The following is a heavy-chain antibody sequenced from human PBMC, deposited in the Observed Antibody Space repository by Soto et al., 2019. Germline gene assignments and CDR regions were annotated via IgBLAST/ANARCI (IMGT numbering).Heavy chain of an antibody. CDR1: GFTFSSYA. CDR2: ISYDGSNK. D-gene: IGHD3-9*01. J-gene: IGHJ4*02. Sequence: QVQLVESGGGVVQPGRSLRLSCAASGFTFSSYAMHWVRQAPGKGLGWVAVISYDGSNKYYADSVKGRFTISRDNSKNTLYSQMNSLTAEDTAVYYCARDRGTYYDILSGPKRPGYFDYWGQGTLVTVSS. CDR3: ARDRGTYYDILSGPKRPGYFDY. V-gene: IGHV3-30-3*01.